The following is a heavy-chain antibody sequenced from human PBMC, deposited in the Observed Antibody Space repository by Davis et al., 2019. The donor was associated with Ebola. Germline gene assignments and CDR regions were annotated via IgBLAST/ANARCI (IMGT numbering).Heavy chain of an antibody. V-gene: IGHV3-53*01. CDR3: ARESSIAALFT. CDR2: IYSGGST. CDR1: GFTVSSNY. J-gene: IGHJ5*02. Sequence: GESLKISCAASGFTVSSNYMSWVRQAPGKGLEWVSLIYSGGSTYYADSVKGRFTISRDNSKNTLYLQMDSLRAEDTAVYYCARESSIAALFTWGQGTLVTVSS. D-gene: IGHD6-6*01.